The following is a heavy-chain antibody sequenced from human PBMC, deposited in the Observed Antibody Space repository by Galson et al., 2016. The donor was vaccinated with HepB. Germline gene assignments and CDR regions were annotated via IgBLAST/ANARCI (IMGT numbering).Heavy chain of an antibody. CDR3: ADPPLGF. CDR2: INQDGSKK. Sequence: SLRLSCATSGFTSSNFWMTWVRQAPGRGLEWVANINQDGSKKNYLDSVKGRFTISRDNAKNSLYLQMNSLRVEDTAVYYCADPPLGFWGQGSLLTVSS. CDR1: GFTSSNFW. V-gene: IGHV3-7*03. J-gene: IGHJ4*02.